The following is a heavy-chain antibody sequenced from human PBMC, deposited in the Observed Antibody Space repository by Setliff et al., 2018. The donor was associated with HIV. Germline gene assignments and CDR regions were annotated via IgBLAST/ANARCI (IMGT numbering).Heavy chain of an antibody. CDR2: IYYSGST. J-gene: IGHJ4*02. CDR3: ARGGSRGSWYWDY. D-gene: IGHD6-13*01. V-gene: IGHV4-59*12. CDR1: GGSISSYY. Sequence: SETLSLTCTVSGGSISSYYWSWIRQPPGKGLEWIGYIYYSGSTYYNPSLKSRVSISVDRSKNHFSLRLSSVTAADTAVYYCARGGSRGSWYWDYWGQGTLVTVSS.